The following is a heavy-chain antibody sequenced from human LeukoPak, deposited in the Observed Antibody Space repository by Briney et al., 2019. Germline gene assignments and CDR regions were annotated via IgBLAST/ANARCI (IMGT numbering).Heavy chain of an antibody. J-gene: IGHJ4*02. CDR3: ARDSYVVATLRHFDY. V-gene: IGHV1-18*01. D-gene: IGHD5-12*01. CDR1: GYTFTSYG. Sequence: ASVTVSFKSSGYTFTSYGISWVRQPPGQGLEGMGCISAYNGNTNYAQKLQGRVTMTTDTSTSTAYRELRSLRSDDTAVYYCARDSYVVATLRHFDYWGQGTLVTVSS. CDR2: ISAYNGNT.